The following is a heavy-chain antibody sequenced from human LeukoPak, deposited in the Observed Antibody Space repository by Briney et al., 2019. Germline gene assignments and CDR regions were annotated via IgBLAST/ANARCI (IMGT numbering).Heavy chain of an antibody. V-gene: IGHV3-9*01. Sequence: GGSLRLSCAVSGSTFDDYAMHWVRQAPGKGLEWVSGISWDSGSIGYADCVKRRFTISRDNVTDSLHLQMNSLSDKDTALYYWFCVGDIYWFDPWGQGTLVTVSS. CDR3: FCVGDIYWFDP. J-gene: IGHJ5*02. CDR2: ISWDSGSI. CDR1: GSTFDDYA. D-gene: IGHD3-9*01.